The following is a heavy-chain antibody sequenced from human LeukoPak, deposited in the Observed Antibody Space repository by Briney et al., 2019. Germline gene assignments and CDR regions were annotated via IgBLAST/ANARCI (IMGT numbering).Heavy chain of an antibody. D-gene: IGHD6-13*01. CDR3: AKDGPLYSSSWYYFDY. CDR1: GFRFSDYG. CDR2: ISYDGSNK. Sequence: GGSLRLSCAASGFRFSDYGIHWVRQAPGKGLEWATFISYDGSNKLYADSVTGRFTISRDNSKSTIYLQMKSLRTGDTAVYYCAKDGPLYSSSWYYFDYWGQGTPVTVSS. J-gene: IGHJ4*02. V-gene: IGHV3-30*18.